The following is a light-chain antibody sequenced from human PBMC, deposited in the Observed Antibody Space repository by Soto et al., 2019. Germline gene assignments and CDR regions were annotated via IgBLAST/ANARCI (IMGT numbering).Light chain of an antibody. CDR1: SSNIGSNT. CDR3: AAWDGSLNGPNSV. Sequence: QSVLTQPPSASGTPGQRVTISCSGSSSNIGSNTVNWYQQLPGTAPKLLIYSNNQRPSGVPDRFSGSKSGTSASLAISGLQSEDEADYFCAAWDGSLNGPNSVFGTGTKVTVL. J-gene: IGLJ1*01. CDR2: SNN. V-gene: IGLV1-44*01.